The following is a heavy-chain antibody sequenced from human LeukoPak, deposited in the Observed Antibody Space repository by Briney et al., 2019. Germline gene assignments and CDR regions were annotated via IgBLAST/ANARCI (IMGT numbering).Heavy chain of an antibody. CDR3: ARGYYGSGRGAFDI. Sequence: PSETLSLTCTVSGGSISSYYWSWIRQPPGKGLEWIGYIYYSGSTNYNPSLKSRVTISVDTSKNQFSLKLSSVTAADTAVYYCARGYYGSGRGAFDIWGQGTMVTVSS. CDR2: IYYSGST. CDR1: GGSISSYY. D-gene: IGHD3-10*01. V-gene: IGHV4-59*08. J-gene: IGHJ3*02.